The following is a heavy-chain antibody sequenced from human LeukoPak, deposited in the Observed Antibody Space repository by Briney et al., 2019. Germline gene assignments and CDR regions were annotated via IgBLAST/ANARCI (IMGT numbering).Heavy chain of an antibody. J-gene: IGHJ4*02. CDR1: GGSISSYY. D-gene: IGHD4-17*01. Sequence: SETLSLTCTVSGGSISSYYWSWIRQPPGKGLEWIGYIYYSGSTNYNPSLKSRVPISVDTSKNQFSLKLSSVTAADTAVYYCARHVSAYGDYAYYFDYWGQGTLVTVSS. V-gene: IGHV4-59*08. CDR2: IYYSGST. CDR3: ARHVSAYGDYAYYFDY.